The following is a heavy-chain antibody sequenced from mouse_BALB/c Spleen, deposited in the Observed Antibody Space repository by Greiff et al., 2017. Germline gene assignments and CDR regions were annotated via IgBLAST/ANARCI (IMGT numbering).Heavy chain of an antibody. J-gene: IGHJ4*01. D-gene: IGHD2-10*02. CDR2: ISNGGGST. V-gene: IGHV5-12-2*01. CDR3: ARYGPYAMDY. Sequence: DVQLVESGGGLVQPGGSLKLSCAASGFTFSSYTMSWVRQTPEKRLEWVAYISNGGGSTYYPDTVKGRFTISRDNAKNTLYLQMSSLKSEDTAMYYCARYGPYAMDYWGQGTSVTVSS. CDR1: GFTFSSYT.